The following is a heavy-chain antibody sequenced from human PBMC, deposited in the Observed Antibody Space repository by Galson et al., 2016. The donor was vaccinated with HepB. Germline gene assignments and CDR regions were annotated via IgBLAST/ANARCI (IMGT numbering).Heavy chain of an antibody. V-gene: IGHV3-23*01. J-gene: IGHJ6*02. CDR3: AKGRSSPRRDIRCALDV. Sequence: SLRLSCAASGFTFSSYAMSWVRQAPGKGLEWVSAISTSDGYTHYADSVRGRFTVSRDDSKNTLHLQVSSLRAEDTAVYYCAKGRSSPRRDIRCALDVWGQGTTVTVSS. CDR2: ISTSDGYT. CDR1: GFTFSSYA. D-gene: IGHD2-15*01.